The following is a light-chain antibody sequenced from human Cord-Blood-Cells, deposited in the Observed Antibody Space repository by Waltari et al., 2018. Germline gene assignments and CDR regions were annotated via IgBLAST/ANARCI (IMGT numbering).Light chain of an antibody. Sequence: DIQLTQSPSFLSASVGDRVTITCRASQGISSYLAWYQQKPGKAPKLLIYAASTLQSGVSSRFSGSGSGTEFTLTISSLQPEDFATYYCQQRNSYPITFGQGTRLEIK. CDR2: AAS. CDR3: QQRNSYPIT. V-gene: IGKV1-9*01. CDR1: QGISSY. J-gene: IGKJ5*01.